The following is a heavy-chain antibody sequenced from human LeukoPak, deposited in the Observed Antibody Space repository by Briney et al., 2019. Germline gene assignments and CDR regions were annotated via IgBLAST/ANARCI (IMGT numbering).Heavy chain of an antibody. CDR1: GGSISSYY. CDR2: IDTSGST. CDR3: ARAYSSSWLSAFDI. V-gene: IGHV4-4*09. J-gene: IGHJ3*02. Sequence: SETLSLTCTVSGGSISSYYWSWIRQPPGKGLEWIGYIDTSGSTNHNPSLKSQVTISADTSKNQFSLKLSSVTAADTAVYYCARAYSSSWLSAFDIWGQGIMVTVSS. D-gene: IGHD6-13*01.